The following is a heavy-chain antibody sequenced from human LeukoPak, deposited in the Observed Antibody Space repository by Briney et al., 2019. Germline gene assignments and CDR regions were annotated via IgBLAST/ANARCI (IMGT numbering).Heavy chain of an antibody. D-gene: IGHD3-22*01. Sequence: SETLSLTCTVSGGSISRGGYYWSWIRQHPGKGLEWIGYIYYSGSTYYNPSLKSRVTISVDTSKNQFSLKLSSVTAADTAVYYCASSGSPGGYFQHWGQGTLVTVSS. CDR3: ASSGSPGGYFQH. V-gene: IGHV4-31*03. J-gene: IGHJ1*01. CDR1: GGSISRGGYY. CDR2: IYYSGST.